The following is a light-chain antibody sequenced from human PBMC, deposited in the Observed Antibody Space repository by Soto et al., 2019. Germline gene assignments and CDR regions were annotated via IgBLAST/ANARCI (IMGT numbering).Light chain of an antibody. CDR2: GAS. V-gene: IGKV3-20*01. J-gene: IGKJ1*01. Sequence: EIGLTQSAGTLSLSTGDSATTYWGASQSVSSSYLAWYQQKNGQAPRLLIYGASSRATGIPDRFSGSGYGTDVNLTISRLETEDFAVYYCQQYGSSPWTFGQGTKVDIK. CDR3: QQYGSSPWT. CDR1: QSVSSSY.